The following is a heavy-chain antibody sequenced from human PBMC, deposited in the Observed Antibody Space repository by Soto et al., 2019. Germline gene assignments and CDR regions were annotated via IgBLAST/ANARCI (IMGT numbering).Heavy chain of an antibody. CDR2: ISGSGGTT. Sequence: GGSLRLSCAASGFTFSYHTMSWVRQVPGKGLEWLSAISGSGGTTYYADSVKGRFTISRDNSRNTLDLQMNSLRAEDTAVYYCAKDGYYGSGRGANWRDRWGQGTLVTVSS. V-gene: IGHV3-23*01. CDR3: AKDGYYGSGRGANWRDR. D-gene: IGHD3-10*01. J-gene: IGHJ5*02. CDR1: GFTFSYHT.